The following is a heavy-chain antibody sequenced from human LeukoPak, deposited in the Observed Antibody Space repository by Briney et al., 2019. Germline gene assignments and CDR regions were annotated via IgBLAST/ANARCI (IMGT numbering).Heavy chain of an antibody. CDR2: FYYTGTT. CDR1: GGSIRSSSYY. Sequence: SETLSLTCTASGGSIRSSSYYWDWIRQPPGKGLEWIGSFYYTGTTFYNPSLKSRVSISVDTSKNQFSLKLTSVTATDTAVYYCARLREDTSMFNWFDPWGQGTLVTVSS. V-gene: IGHV4-39*01. J-gene: IGHJ5*02. CDR3: ARLREDTSMFNWFDP. D-gene: IGHD5-18*01.